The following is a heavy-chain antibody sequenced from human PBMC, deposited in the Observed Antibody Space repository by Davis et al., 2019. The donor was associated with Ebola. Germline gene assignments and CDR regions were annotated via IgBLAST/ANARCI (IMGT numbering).Heavy chain of an antibody. CDR2: INHSGST. CDR3: ARGIRLGYCSSTSCPRPAWFDP. V-gene: IGHV4-34*01. D-gene: IGHD2-2*01. Sequence: PSETLSLTCAVYGGSFSGYYRSWIRQPPGKGLEWIGEINHSGSTNYNPSLKSRVTISVDTSKNQFSLKLSSVTAADTAVYYCARGIRLGYCSSTSCPRPAWFDPWGQGTLVTVPS. J-gene: IGHJ5*02. CDR1: GGSFSGYY.